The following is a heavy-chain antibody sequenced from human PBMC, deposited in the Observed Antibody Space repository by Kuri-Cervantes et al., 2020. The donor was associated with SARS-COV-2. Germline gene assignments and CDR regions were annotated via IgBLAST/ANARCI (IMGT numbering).Heavy chain of an antibody. CDR1: GYTFTNYA. J-gene: IGHJ6*02. V-gene: IGHV1-18*01. Sequence: ASVKVSCKASGYTFTNYAMHWVRQAPGQRLEWMGWISAYNGNTNYAQKLQGRVTMTTDTSTSTAYMELRSLRSDDTAVYYCAKLTANSGYDSYYYGMDVWGQGTTVTVSS. D-gene: IGHD5-12*01. CDR2: ISAYNGNT. CDR3: AKLTANSGYDSYYYGMDV.